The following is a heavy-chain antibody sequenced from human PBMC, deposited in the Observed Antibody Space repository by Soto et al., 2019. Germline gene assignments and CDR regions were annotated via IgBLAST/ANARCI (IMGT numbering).Heavy chain of an antibody. D-gene: IGHD3-9*01. CDR1: GYTFIDYY. CDR3: ARPPGYISDWYYFDL. Sequence: GASVKVSCKASGYTFIDYYMHWVLQAPGQGFEWMGRISPRSGGTNYAQKFQGRVTMTWDTSLNTAYMELSSLISEDTGVYYCARPPGYISDWYYFDLWGQGTLVTVSS. V-gene: IGHV1-2*02. J-gene: IGHJ4*02. CDR2: ISPRSGGT.